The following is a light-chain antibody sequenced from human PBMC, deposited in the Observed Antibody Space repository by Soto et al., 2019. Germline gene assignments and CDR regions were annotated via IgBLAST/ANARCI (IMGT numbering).Light chain of an antibody. CDR3: TSYTSYSTLDV. Sequence: QSVLTQPASVSGSPGQSITISCTGTSSDVGGYNYVSWYQQHPDKAPKLMIYEVSNRPSGVSNRFSGSKSGHTASLTISGLQYEDEADYFCTSYTSYSTLDVFGTGTKVTVL. CDR1: SSDVGGYNY. J-gene: IGLJ1*01. V-gene: IGLV2-14*01. CDR2: EVS.